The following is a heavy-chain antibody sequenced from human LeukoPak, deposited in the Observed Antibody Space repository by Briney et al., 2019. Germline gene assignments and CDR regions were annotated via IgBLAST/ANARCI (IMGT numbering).Heavy chain of an antibody. CDR3: ARAMAVAGLFDY. J-gene: IGHJ4*02. V-gene: IGHV1-2*02. CDR1: GYTFTSYG. Sequence: ASVKVSCKASGYTFTSYGISWVRQAPGQGLEWMGWINPNSGGTNYAQKFQGRVTMTRDTSISTAYMELSRLRSDDTAVYYCARAMAVAGLFDYWGQGTLVTVSS. CDR2: INPNSGGT. D-gene: IGHD6-19*01.